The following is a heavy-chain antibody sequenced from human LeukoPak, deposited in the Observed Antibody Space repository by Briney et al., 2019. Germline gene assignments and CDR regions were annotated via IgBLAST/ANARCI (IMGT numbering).Heavy chain of an antibody. Sequence: GGSLRLSCTGFIFSNYAVSWVRQAPGKGLEWVLAVSGDGVRTFYADSVKGRFTISRDNSMSTVSLQMNSLRAEDAAVYYCAKEQDNQLLLSHFDYWGQGILVTVSS. CDR2: VSGDGVRT. J-gene: IGHJ4*02. CDR3: AKEQDNQLLLSHFDY. CDR1: GFIFSNYA. V-gene: IGHV3-23*01. D-gene: IGHD2-2*01.